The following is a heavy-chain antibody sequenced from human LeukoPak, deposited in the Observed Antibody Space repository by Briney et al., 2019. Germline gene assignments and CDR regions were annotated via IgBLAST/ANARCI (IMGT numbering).Heavy chain of an antibody. CDR2: ISYDGSNK. D-gene: IGHD4-17*01. V-gene: IGHV3-30*04. Sequence: GRSLRLSCAASGITFSSYAMHWVRQAPGKGLEWVAVISYDGSNKYYADSVKGRFTISRDNAKDSLYLQMNSLRAEDTAVYYCARYYGDHAGCFDYWGQGTLVTVSS. CDR3: ARYYGDHAGCFDY. CDR1: GITFSSYA. J-gene: IGHJ4*02.